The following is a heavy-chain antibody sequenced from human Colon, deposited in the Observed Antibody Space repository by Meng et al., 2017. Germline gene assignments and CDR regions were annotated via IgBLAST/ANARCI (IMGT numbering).Heavy chain of an antibody. CDR1: GGYIRSGDYY. J-gene: IGHJ5*02. CDR3: ARDRKHYGERGWFDP. D-gene: IGHD4-17*01. Sequence: QLPEVVTGLLQTSQTLSHTCTVSGGYIRSGDYYWSWIRQPPGKGLEWIGYIYYSGSTYSNASLKSRVTISIDRSKNQFSLKLSSVTAADTAVYYCARDRKHYGERGWFDPWGQGTLVTVSS. CDR2: IYYSGST. V-gene: IGHV4-30-4*01.